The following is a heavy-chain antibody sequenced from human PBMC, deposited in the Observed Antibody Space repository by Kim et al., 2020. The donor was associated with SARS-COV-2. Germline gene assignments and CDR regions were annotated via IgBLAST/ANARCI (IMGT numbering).Heavy chain of an antibody. CDR1: GFTFSDYY. J-gene: IGHJ3*02. Sequence: GGSLRLSCAVSGFTFSDYYIDWVRQAPGKGLEWVGRSRNKAKSYSTEYAASVKGRFTISRDDSKNSLYLQMNSLKTEDTAMYYCTRTMIPGGGGAFDIWG. CDR3: TRTMIPGGGGAFDI. V-gene: IGHV3-72*01. D-gene: IGHD3-10*01. CDR2: SRNKAKSYST.